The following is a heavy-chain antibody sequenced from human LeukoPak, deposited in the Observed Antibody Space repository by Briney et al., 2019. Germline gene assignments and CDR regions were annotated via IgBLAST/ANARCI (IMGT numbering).Heavy chain of an antibody. Sequence: ASEKVSCKASGYTFTGYYMHWVRQAPGQGLEWMGWINPNSGGTNYAQKFQGRVTMTRDTSISTAYMELSRLRSDDTAVYYCARDVIPEYDSSGYRFDYWGQGTLVTVSS. CDR3: ARDVIPEYDSSGYRFDY. V-gene: IGHV1-2*02. CDR2: INPNSGGT. D-gene: IGHD3-22*01. J-gene: IGHJ4*02. CDR1: GYTFTGYY.